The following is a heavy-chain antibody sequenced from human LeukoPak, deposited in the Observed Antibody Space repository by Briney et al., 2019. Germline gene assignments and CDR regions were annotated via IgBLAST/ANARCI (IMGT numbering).Heavy chain of an antibody. CDR3: AKDTAALVVVTPDY. CDR2: INSGGSGT. Sequence: GGSLRLSCAASEFNFASHWMHWVRQTPGKGLVWVSRINSGGSGTSYADSVEGRFTISRDNAKNTLYLQMNSLRAKDTAVYYCAKDTAALVVVTPDYWGQGTLVTVSS. CDR1: EFNFASHW. V-gene: IGHV3-74*01. J-gene: IGHJ4*02. D-gene: IGHD3-22*01.